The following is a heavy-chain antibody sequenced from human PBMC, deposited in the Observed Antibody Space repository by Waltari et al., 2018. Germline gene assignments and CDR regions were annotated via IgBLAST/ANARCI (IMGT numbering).Heavy chain of an antibody. CDR3: ARGGLLWFRELLENYYMDV. V-gene: IGHV4-30-2*01. D-gene: IGHD3-10*01. CDR2: IYHSGVT. J-gene: IGHJ6*03. CDR1: GGSISSGGYS. Sequence: QLQLQESGSGLVKPSQTLSLTCAVSGGSISSGGYSWSWIRQPPGKGLEWIGYIYHSGVTYYNPSLKSRVTISVDRSKIPFSLKLSSVTAAVTALYYCARGGLLWFRELLENYYMDVWGKGTTVTVSS.